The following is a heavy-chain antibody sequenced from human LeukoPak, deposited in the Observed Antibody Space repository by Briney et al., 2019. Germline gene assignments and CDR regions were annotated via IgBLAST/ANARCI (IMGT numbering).Heavy chain of an antibody. Sequence: GGSLRLSCAASGSSLSSYEMNGVRQAPGKGLEWVSYINPSGSPKYVDSVKGRFTISRDNARNSLYLQMNSLRAEDTAVYYCATKVPGTSHFSYWGQGTLVTVSS. CDR2: INPSGSP. CDR3: ATKVPGTSHFSY. CDR1: GSSLSSYE. J-gene: IGHJ4*02. D-gene: IGHD6-19*01. V-gene: IGHV3-48*03.